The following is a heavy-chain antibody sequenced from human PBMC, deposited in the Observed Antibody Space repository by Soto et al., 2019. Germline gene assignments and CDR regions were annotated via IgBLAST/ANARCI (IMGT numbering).Heavy chain of an antibody. V-gene: IGHV3-23*01. J-gene: IGHJ4*02. CDR3: AKDAAAAGTFDY. CDR1: GFTFNNYA. CDR2: ISGGDSI. D-gene: IGHD6-13*01. Sequence: PGGSLRLSCAASGFTFNNYAMIWVRQAPGKGLEWVSAISGGDSIYYADSVKGRFTISRDNSKNMLYLQMNSLRSEDTAVYFCAKDAAAAGTFDYWGQGTLVTVSS.